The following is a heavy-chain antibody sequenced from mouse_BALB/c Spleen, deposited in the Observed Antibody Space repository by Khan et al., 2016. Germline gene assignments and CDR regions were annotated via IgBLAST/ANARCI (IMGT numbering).Heavy chain of an antibody. CDR3: AEDYYGSNWFAY. V-gene: IGHV9-3*02. Sequence: QLVQSGPELKKPGETVKISCKASGYTFTNYGMNWVKQAPGKGLKWMGWINTNTGEPTYAEEFKGRFAFSLETSASTAYLQINNLKNEDTATYFCAEDYYGSNWFAYWGQGTLVTVSA. CDR1: GYTFTNYG. D-gene: IGHD1-1*01. J-gene: IGHJ3*01. CDR2: INTNTGEP.